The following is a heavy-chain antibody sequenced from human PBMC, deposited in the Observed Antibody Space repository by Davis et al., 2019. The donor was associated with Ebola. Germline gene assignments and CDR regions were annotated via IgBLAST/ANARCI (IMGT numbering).Heavy chain of an antibody. Sequence: PSETLSLTCAVSGYSIRSGYYWGWIRQPPGKGLEWIGTIYHSGTTYYNPSLEGRVTMSVDTSKNQFSLKLNSVTAADTAVYYCARDGIYNSGWYDYWGQGTLVTVSS. CDR1: GYSIRSGYY. V-gene: IGHV4-38-2*02. D-gene: IGHD6-19*01. J-gene: IGHJ4*02. CDR2: IYHSGTT. CDR3: ARDGIYNSGWYDY.